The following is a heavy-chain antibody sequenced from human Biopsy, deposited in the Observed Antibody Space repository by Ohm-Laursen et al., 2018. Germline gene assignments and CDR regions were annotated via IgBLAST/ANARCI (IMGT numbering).Heavy chain of an antibody. D-gene: IGHD2/OR15-2a*01. CDR3: ARATNSTGRPYYYFYGMDV. Sequence: GTLSLTCTVSGGSISSDYWSWIRQTPGKGLEWIGYIYYSGSTNYNPSLKSRVTISVDTSKNQFSLRLNSVTAADTAVYYCARATNSTGRPYYYFYGMDVWGQGTTVTVSS. V-gene: IGHV4-59*01. J-gene: IGHJ6*02. CDR1: GGSISSDY. CDR2: IYYSGST.